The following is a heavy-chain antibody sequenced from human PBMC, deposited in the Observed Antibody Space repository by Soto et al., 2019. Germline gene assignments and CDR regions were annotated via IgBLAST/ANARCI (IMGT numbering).Heavy chain of an antibody. V-gene: IGHV4-4*07. J-gene: IGHJ6*02. CDR3: ARWATGASSPGMDV. Sequence: CEPQCHTRTVAGGYISSYCGLWIRPPAGKGLEGIGRIYSSGSTNYNDSLKSRITMSVDTSKNQFSLVMTSVTAADTAVYYCARWATGASSPGMDVWGQGATVNGSS. D-gene: IGHD7-27*01. CDR2: IYSSGST. CDR1: GGYISSYC.